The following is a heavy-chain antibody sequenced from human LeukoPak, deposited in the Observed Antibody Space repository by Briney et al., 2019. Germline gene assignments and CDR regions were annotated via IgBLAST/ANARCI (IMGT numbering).Heavy chain of an antibody. Sequence: GRSLRLSCAASGFTFSTYSMNWVRQAPGKGLEWVSYISSSGNTIYYADSVKGRFTISRDNAKNSLYLQVNSLRDEDTAVYYCAREGPVVRGSEVDYWGQGTLVTVSS. V-gene: IGHV3-48*02. CDR3: AREGPVVRGSEVDY. J-gene: IGHJ4*02. CDR2: ISSSGNTI. D-gene: IGHD4-23*01. CDR1: GFTFSTYS.